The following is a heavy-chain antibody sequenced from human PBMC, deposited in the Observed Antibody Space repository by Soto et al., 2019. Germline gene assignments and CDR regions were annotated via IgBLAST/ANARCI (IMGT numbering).Heavy chain of an antibody. Sequence: GGSLRLSCAASGFTFSSYGMHWVRQAPGKGLERVAVISYDRSNKYYADSVMGLFTISRDNSKNTLYLHMNSLRAEDTAVYYCSKISQVGGSSWFSDYYYYGMDVWGQGTTVTVSS. V-gene: IGHV3-30*18. CDR2: ISYDRSNK. CDR1: GFTFSSYG. D-gene: IGHD6-13*01. J-gene: IGHJ6*02. CDR3: SKISQVGGSSWFSDYYYYGMDV.